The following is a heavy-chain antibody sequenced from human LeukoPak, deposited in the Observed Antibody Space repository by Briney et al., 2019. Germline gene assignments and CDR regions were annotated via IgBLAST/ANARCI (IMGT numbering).Heavy chain of an antibody. J-gene: IGHJ4*02. D-gene: IGHD3-10*01. CDR1: GFTFSSYG. CDR3: ARTIGYGSGNDQAGG. Sequence: PGGSLRLSCAASGFTFSSYGMHWVRQAPGKGLEWVAVISYDGSNKYYADSVKGRFTISRDNSKNSLCLQMHSLRVEDTAVYYCARTIGYGSGNDQAGGWGQGTLVTVSS. V-gene: IGHV3-30*03. CDR2: ISYDGSNK.